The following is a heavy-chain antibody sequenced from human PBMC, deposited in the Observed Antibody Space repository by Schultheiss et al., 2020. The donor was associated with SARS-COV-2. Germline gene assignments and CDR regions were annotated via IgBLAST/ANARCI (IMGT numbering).Heavy chain of an antibody. CDR3: ARLYTSGPEFFFDF. Sequence: SQTLSLTCNVSGVSVSSYCWNWIRQLPGKGLEWIGFIHDSGSTNYNPSLESRVTISVDTSQNQFSLRLTSVTAADTAVYYCARLYTSGPEFFFDFWGQGTRVTVSS. CDR2: IHDSGST. J-gene: IGHJ4*02. V-gene: IGHV4-59*08. D-gene: IGHD6-19*01. CDR1: GVSVSSYC.